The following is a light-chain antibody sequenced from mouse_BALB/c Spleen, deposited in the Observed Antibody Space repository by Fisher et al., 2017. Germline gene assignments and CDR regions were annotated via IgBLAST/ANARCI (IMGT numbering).Light chain of an antibody. CDR2: DTS. V-gene: IGKV4-59*01. J-gene: IGKJ5*01. Sequence: IVMTQSPAIMSASPGEKVTMTCSASSSISYMHWYQQKPGTSPKRWIYDTSKLASGFPAHFSGSGSGTSYSLIISSMEAEDAATYYCQQWSSNPPTFGAGTKLELK. CDR3: QQWSSNPPT. CDR1: SSISY.